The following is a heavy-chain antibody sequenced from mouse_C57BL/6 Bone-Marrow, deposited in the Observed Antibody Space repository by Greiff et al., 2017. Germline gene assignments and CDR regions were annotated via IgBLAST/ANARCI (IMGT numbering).Heavy chain of an antibody. CDR3: ARSTVVATGDY. Sequence: QVQLQQSGAELARPGASVKLSCKASGYTFTSYGISWVKQRTGQGLAWIGEIFPGSGSTYYNEKFKGKATLTVDTSSSTAYMQLSSLTSEDSAVYFCARSTVVATGDYWGQGTTLTVSS. CDR1: GYTFTSYG. D-gene: IGHD1-1*01. V-gene: IGHV1-81*01. J-gene: IGHJ2*01. CDR2: IFPGSGST.